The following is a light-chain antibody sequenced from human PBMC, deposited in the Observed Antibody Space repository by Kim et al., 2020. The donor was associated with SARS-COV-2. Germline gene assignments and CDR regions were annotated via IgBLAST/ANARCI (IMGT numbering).Light chain of an antibody. CDR1: SSSIGDNP. J-gene: IGLJ3*02. CDR2: GDD. Sequence: QSVLTQPPSVSGTPGQRVTISCSGSSSSIGDNPVSWYQQLPGTAPKVLIYGDDQRAPGVPDRFSGSKSGTSASLAISGLQSGDDADYFCATWDDSLYGRVFGGGTQLTVL. V-gene: IGLV1-44*01. CDR3: ATWDDSLYGRV.